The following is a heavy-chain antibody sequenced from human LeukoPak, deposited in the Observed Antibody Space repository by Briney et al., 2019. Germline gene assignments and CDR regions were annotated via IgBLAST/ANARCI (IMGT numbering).Heavy chain of an antibody. Sequence: SETLSLTCTVSGGSISSSSYYWSWIRQPPGKGLEWIGYIYYSGSTNYNPSLKSRVTISVDTSKNQFSLKLSSVTAADTAVYYCARVVEGSSYPYYYYYYMDVWGKGTTVTISS. CDR2: IYYSGST. CDR1: GGSISSSSYY. CDR3: ARVVEGSSYPYYYYYYMDV. V-gene: IGHV4-61*01. D-gene: IGHD6-13*01. J-gene: IGHJ6*03.